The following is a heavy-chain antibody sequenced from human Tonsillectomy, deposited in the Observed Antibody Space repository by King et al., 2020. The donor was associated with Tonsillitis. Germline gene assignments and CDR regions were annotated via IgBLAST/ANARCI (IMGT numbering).Heavy chain of an antibody. Sequence: VQLVESGAEVKKPGASVKVSCKASGYTFTGYYIHWVRQAPGQGLEWMGWINPNSGGTEYAQTFQGRVTMTRDTFITTAYMDLSRLRSDDTALYYCARARGGSYLFAYWGQGTLVTVSS. V-gene: IGHV1-2*02. CDR1: GYTFTGYY. J-gene: IGHJ4*02. CDR2: INPNSGGT. D-gene: IGHD1-26*01. CDR3: ARARGGSYLFAY.